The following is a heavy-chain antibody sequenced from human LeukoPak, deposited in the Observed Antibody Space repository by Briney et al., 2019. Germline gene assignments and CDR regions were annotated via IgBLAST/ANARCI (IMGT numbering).Heavy chain of an antibody. CDR1: GGSISSYY. J-gene: IGHJ4*02. V-gene: IGHV4-59*12. Sequence: PSETLSLTCTVSGGSISSYYWSWIRQPPGKGLEWIGYIYYSGSTNYNPSLKSRVTISVDTSKNQFSLKLSSVTAADTAVYYCASVWYCSSTSCPYLDYWGQGTLVTVSS. CDR3: ASVWYCSSTSCPYLDY. D-gene: IGHD2-2*01. CDR2: IYYSGST.